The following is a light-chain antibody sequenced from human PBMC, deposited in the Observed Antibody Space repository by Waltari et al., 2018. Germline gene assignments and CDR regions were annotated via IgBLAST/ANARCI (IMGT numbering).Light chain of an antibody. CDR3: QQFESYPFT. CDR2: AAS. V-gene: IGKV1-9*01. J-gene: IGKJ3*01. CDR1: QGIGSY. Sequence: IQLTQSPTSLSASIGDTVTISCRATQGIGSYLAWYQQRPGKAPNLLIYAASVLQDGVPSRFSGSGSRTDFTLTINSLQPEDFAFYYCQQFESYPFTFGPGTKVEVK.